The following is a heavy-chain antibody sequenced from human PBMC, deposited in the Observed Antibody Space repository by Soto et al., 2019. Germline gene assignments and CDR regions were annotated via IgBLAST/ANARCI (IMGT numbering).Heavy chain of an antibody. V-gene: IGHV3-30*18. J-gene: IGHJ4*02. D-gene: IGHD3-3*01. CDR2: ISYDGSNK. CDR1: GFTFSNYG. CDR3: AKEGSVTLFGVITPEGFYSDY. Sequence: PGGSLRLSCAASGFTFSNYGMHWVRQAPGKGLEWVTVISYDGSNKYYADSVKGRFTISRDNSKNTLYLQMNSLRAEDTAVYYCAKEGSVTLFGVITPEGFYSDYWGQGALVTVSS.